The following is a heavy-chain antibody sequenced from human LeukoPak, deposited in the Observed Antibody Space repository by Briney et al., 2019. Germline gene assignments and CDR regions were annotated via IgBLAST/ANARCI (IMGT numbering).Heavy chain of an antibody. J-gene: IGHJ3*02. Sequence: SETLSLTCTVSGGSISSYYWSWIRQPPGKGLEWIGYIYYSGSTNYNPSLKSRVTISVDTSRNQFSLKLSSVTAADTAVYYCARRDYDFWSGYYSFDIWGQGTMVTVSS. CDR3: ARRDYDFWSGYYSFDI. D-gene: IGHD3-3*01. CDR2: IYYSGST. V-gene: IGHV4-59*08. CDR1: GGSISSYY.